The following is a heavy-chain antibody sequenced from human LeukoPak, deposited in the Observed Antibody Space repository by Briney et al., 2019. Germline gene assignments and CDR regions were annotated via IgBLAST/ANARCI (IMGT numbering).Heavy chain of an antibody. Sequence: SETLSLTCTVSGGSIRSYHWSWIRQPPGKGLEWIGYIYNTGSTNYNPSLKSRVTISLDTSKNQFSLRLSSVTAADTAVYYCARVGSLSDGDSVVTPRWYFQHWGQGTLLTVSS. V-gene: IGHV4-59*12. CDR1: GGSIRSYH. CDR2: IYNTGST. J-gene: IGHJ1*01. D-gene: IGHD4-23*01. CDR3: ARVGSLSDGDSVVTPRWYFQH.